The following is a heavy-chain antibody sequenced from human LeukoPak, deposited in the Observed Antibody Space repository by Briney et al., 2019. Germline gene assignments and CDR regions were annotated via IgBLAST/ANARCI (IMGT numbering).Heavy chain of an antibody. D-gene: IGHD6-19*01. CDR2: IHSSGST. Sequence: SETLSLTCTVSGGSINSYYWSWLRQSAGKGLEFIGRIHSSGSTNYSPSLKSRVTMSVDTSKNQFPLNLESVTAADTAIYYCARNPVTGTNPKFDYWGQGTLVTVSS. V-gene: IGHV4-4*07. CDR3: ARNPVTGTNPKFDY. J-gene: IGHJ4*02. CDR1: GGSINSYY.